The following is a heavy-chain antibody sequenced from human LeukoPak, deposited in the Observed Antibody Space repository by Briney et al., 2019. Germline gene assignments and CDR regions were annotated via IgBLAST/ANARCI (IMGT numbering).Heavy chain of an antibody. CDR1: GFTFSSYE. D-gene: IGHD3-22*01. CDR2: ISSSGITI. J-gene: IGHJ4*02. Sequence: PGGSLRLSCAASGFTFSSYEMNWVRQAPGKGLEWVSYISSSGITIYYADSVKGRFTISIDNAKNSRYLQMNSLRAEDTAVYYCARGPAASGYYDSRGRYGYFDYWGQGTLVTVSS. CDR3: ARGPAASGYYDSRGRYGYFDY. V-gene: IGHV3-48*03.